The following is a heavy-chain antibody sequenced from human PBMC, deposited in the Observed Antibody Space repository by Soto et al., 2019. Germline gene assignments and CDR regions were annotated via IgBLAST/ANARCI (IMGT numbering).Heavy chain of an antibody. CDR2: ITGSGGST. D-gene: IGHD6-6*01. CDR1: RVTFSSYA. V-gene: IGHV3-23*01. CDR3: AKGSSSSRPYYFDY. Sequence: PGGSLRLSCAAARVTFSSYAMSWVRQAPGKGLEWVSAITGSGGSTYYADSVKGRFTISRDNSKDTLSLQMNTLRAEDTAVYYCAKGSSSSRPYYFDYWGQGAQVTVSS. J-gene: IGHJ4*02.